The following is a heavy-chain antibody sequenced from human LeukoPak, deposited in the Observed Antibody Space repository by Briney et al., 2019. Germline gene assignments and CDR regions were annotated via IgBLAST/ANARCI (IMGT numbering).Heavy chain of an antibody. CDR2: ISPSSGST. J-gene: IGHJ4*02. CDR3: ARGSYKAVDILDPYYVDS. D-gene: IGHD5-12*01. CDR1: GYDFTSYY. Sequence: GSVNVSCKASGYDFTSYYIHGLGQGPGQGLEWMAIISPSSGSTSFAQKFRGRLSMTRDTSTSTVYMELRSLRSEDTAVYYCARGSYKAVDILDPYYVDSWREATVITVSS. V-gene: IGHV1-46*01.